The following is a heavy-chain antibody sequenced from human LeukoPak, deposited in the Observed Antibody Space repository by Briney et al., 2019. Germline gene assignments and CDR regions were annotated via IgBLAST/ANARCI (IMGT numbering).Heavy chain of an antibody. Sequence: PGESLRLSCVASGFTFSSYSTNWVRQAPGKGLEWVSPISNSGASTDYADSVKGRFTISRDNANNSLYLQMTSLRAEDTAVYYCARESRRYGSGSYPPDYWGRGTLVTVSS. V-gene: IGHV3-21*06. CDR3: ARESRRYGSGSYPPDY. J-gene: IGHJ4*02. CDR2: ISNSGAST. CDR1: GFTFSSYS. D-gene: IGHD3-10*01.